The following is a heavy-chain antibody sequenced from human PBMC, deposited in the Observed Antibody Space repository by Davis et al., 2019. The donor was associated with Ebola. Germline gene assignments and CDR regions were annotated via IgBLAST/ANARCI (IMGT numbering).Heavy chain of an antibody. CDR2: IHYSGST. CDR3: ARGLYPWELDY. J-gene: IGHJ4*02. V-gene: IGHV4-31*03. Sequence: SETLSLTCTLSGGSISGDDYYWSWIRQHPGKGLEWIWYIHYSGSTYSNPSLKSRLYISVDTSKNQFSLQLSSVTAADTAVYYCARGLYPWELDYWGQGTLVTVSS. CDR1: GGSISGDDYY. D-gene: IGHD1-1*01.